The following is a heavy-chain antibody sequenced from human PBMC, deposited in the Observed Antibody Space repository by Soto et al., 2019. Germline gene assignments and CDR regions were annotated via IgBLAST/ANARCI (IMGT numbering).Heavy chain of an antibody. D-gene: IGHD4-17*01. CDR2: IYPGDSDT. CDR1: GYSFTSYW. CDR3: ATPYGDYGGRDGDAFDI. Sequence: GASLKISCKGSGYSFTSYWIGWVRQMPGKGLEWMGIIYPGDSDTRYSPSFQGQVTISADKSISTAYLQWSSLKASDTAMYYCATPYGDYGGRDGDAFDIWGQGTMVTVSS. V-gene: IGHV5-51*01. J-gene: IGHJ3*02.